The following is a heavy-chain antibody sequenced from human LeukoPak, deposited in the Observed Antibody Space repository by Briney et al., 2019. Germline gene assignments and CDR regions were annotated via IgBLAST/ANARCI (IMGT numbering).Heavy chain of an antibody. Sequence: GGSLRLSCAASGFTFSTYWMNWVRQAPGKGLEWVANVKPDGSDMYYVDSVKGRFTVSRDNARNSLYLQMNSLRAEDTAVYYCAKGGDHWGQGTLVTVSS. CDR1: GFTFSTYW. V-gene: IGHV3-7*01. D-gene: IGHD3-16*01. J-gene: IGHJ4*02. CDR2: VKPDGSDM. CDR3: AKGGDH.